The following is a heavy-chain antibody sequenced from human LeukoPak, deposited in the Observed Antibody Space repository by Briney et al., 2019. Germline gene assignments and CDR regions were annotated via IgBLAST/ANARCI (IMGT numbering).Heavy chain of an antibody. J-gene: IGHJ6*04. V-gene: IGHV3-48*03. CDR1: GFTFSSYW. CDR3: AELGITMIGGV. CDR2: ISSSGSTI. D-gene: IGHD3-10*02. Sequence: GGSLRLSCAASGFTFSSYWMNWVRQAPGKGLEWVSYISSSGSTIYYADSVKGRFTISRDNAKNSLYLQMNSLRAEDTTVYYCAELGITMIGGVWGKGTTVTISS.